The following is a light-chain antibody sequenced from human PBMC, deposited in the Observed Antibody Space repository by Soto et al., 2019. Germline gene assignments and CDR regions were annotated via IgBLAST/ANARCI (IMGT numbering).Light chain of an antibody. Sequence: EIVLTQSPGTLSLSPGERATLSCRASQSVSSSYLAWYQQKPGQAPRLLIYGASSRATGIPDRFRGSGSGTDFPLTISRLEPEEFAVYYCQQYGSSPPLTFGQAAKVEIK. CDR1: QSVSSSY. J-gene: IGKJ1*01. V-gene: IGKV3-20*01. CDR3: QQYGSSPPLT. CDR2: GAS.